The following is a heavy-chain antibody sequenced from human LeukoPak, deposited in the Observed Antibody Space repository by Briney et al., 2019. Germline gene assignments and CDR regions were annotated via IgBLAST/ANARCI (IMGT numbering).Heavy chain of an antibody. CDR2: IRYDGTNK. CDR3: ANLGVYYDFWSGYYELDH. D-gene: IGHD3-3*01. V-gene: IGHV3-30*02. CDR1: GFSFSNYD. Sequence: GGSLRLSCAASGFSFSNYDMHWVRQAPGKGLEWVAFIRYDGTNKYYADSVKGRFTISRDNFKKTLHLQMNSLRPEDTAVYYCANLGVYYDFWSGYYELDHWGQGTLVTVSS. J-gene: IGHJ4*02.